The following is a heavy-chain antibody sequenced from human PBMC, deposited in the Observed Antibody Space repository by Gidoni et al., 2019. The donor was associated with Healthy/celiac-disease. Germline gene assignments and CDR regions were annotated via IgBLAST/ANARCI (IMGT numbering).Heavy chain of an antibody. CDR1: GGSISSGGYD. CDR2: IYYRGST. Sequence: QVQLQESGPGLVKPSQTLSLTCTVSGGSISSGGYDWRWIRQHPGTGLEWIGYIYYRGSTYYTPSLKSRVTISVDTSKNQFSLKLSSVTAADTAVYYCARAYYYDSSGYYGGPFGAFDIWGQGTMVTVSS. V-gene: IGHV4-31*03. J-gene: IGHJ3*02. CDR3: ARAYYYDSSGYYGGPFGAFDI. D-gene: IGHD3-22*01.